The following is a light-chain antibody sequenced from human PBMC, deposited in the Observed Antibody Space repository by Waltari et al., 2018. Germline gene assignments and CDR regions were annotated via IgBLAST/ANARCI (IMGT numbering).Light chain of an antibody. CDR3: QSYDSSLSGWEV. CDR2: GNS. CDR1: SSNIGAGSD. V-gene: IGLV1-40*01. J-gene: IGLJ2*01. Sequence: QSVLTQPPSVSGAPGQRVTISCTGSSSNIGAGSDVPWYQQLPGTAPKLLIYGNSNRPSGVPDRFSGSKSGTSASLAITGLQAEDEADYYCQSYDSSLSGWEVFGGGTKLTVL.